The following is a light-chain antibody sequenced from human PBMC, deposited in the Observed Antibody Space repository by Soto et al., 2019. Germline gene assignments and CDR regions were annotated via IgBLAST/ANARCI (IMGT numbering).Light chain of an antibody. Sequence: ENVLTQAPVTLSLSPGERATLSCRAIQSVKSYLAWYRQKPGQAPRLLIHGASNKAAGIPTRFSGSGSGTDFALTLSSLDPEDFAVYFRHSQSSWRPVLTFGGGTKVEIK. V-gene: IGKV3-11*01. CDR3: HSQSSWRPVLT. J-gene: IGKJ4*01. CDR2: GAS. CDR1: QSVKSY.